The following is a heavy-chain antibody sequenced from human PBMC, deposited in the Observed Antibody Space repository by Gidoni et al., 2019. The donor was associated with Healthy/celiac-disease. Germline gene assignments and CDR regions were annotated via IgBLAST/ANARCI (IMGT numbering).Heavy chain of an antibody. Sequence: EVQLVESGGGLVQPGRSLRLSCAASGFTFDDYAMHWVRQAPGKGLEWVSGISWNSGSIGYADSVKGRFTISRDNAKNSLYLQMNSLRAEDTALYYCAKSAVSWELLDAFDIWGQGTMVTVSS. V-gene: IGHV3-9*01. CDR1: GFTFDDYA. CDR3: AKSAVSWELLDAFDI. J-gene: IGHJ3*02. CDR2: ISWNSGSI. D-gene: IGHD1-26*01.